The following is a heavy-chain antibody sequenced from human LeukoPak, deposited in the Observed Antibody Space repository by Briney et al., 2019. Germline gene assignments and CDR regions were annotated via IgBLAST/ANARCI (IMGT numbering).Heavy chain of an antibody. D-gene: IGHD2-15*01. J-gene: IGHJ4*02. CDR2: IYYNGST. V-gene: IGHV4-59*01. CDR1: GGSISSYY. CDR3: ARGVLRRYCSGGSCYPLDY. Sequence: PSETLSLTCTVSGGSISSYYWSWIRQPPGKGLEWIGYIYYNGSTNYNPSLKSRVTISVDTSKNQFSLKLSSVTAADTAVYYCARGVLRRYCSGGSCYPLDYWGQGTLVTVSS.